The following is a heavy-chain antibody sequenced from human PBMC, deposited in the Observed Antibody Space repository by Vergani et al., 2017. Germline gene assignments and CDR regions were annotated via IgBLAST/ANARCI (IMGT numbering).Heavy chain of an antibody. CDR2: IKSKTDGGTT. CDR1: GGSVSSGSYY. Sequence: VQLQESGPGLVKPSETLSLTCTVSGGSVSSGSYYWSWIRQPPGKGLEWVGRIKSKTDGGTTDYAAPVKGRFTISRDDSKNTLYLQMNSLKTEDTAVYYCTTADYCGGDCADFDYWGQGTLVTVSS. D-gene: IGHD2-21*02. V-gene: IGHV3-15*01. CDR3: TTADYCGGDCADFDY. J-gene: IGHJ4*02.